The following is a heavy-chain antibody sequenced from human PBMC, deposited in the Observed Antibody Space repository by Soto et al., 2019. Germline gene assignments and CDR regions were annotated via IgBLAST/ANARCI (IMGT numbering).Heavy chain of an antibody. V-gene: IGHV4-31*03. CDR1: GGPISSSGFY. Sequence: PSETLSLTCTVSGGPISSSGFYWSWIRQRPGKGLEWLGYIFYSGSTYYNPSLKSRLIISVDTSKNQFSLKLSSVTAADTAVYYCAREELAGWFDPWGQGTLVTVST. D-gene: IGHD3-10*01. CDR3: AREELAGWFDP. J-gene: IGHJ5*02. CDR2: IFYSGST.